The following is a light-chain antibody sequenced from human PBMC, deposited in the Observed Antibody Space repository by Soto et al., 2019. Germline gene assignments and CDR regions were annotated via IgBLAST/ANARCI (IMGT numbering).Light chain of an antibody. CDR2: SGS. CDR1: QSLLHSNGNNY. J-gene: IGKJ4*01. V-gene: IGKV2-28*01. CDR3: MQVLQIHLT. Sequence: DVVMTQSPLSLPVTPGEPASISCRSSQSLLHSNGNNYLAGYLQKPGQSPQLLIYSGSNRASGVXGXXSGRGSGTDFTLKISRVEAEDVGDNCCMQVLQIHLTFGGGTKVEIK.